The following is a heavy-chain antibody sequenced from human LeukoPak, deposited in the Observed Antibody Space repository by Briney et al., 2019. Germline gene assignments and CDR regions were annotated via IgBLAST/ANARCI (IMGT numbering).Heavy chain of an antibody. CDR2: ISSSSSYI. CDR3: ARGIRDYYDSSGCDY. Sequence: GGSLRLSCEASGFTFSGYSMNWVRQAPGKGLEWVSSISSSSSYIYYADSVKGRFTISRDNAKNSLYLQMNSLRAEDTAVYYCARGIRDYYDSSGCDYWGQGTLVTVSS. D-gene: IGHD3-22*01. CDR1: GFTFSGYS. V-gene: IGHV3-21*04. J-gene: IGHJ4*02.